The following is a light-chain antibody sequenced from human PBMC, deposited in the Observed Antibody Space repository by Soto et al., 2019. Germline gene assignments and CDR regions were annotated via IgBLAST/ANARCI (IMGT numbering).Light chain of an antibody. Sequence: DIQMTQSPSTLSGSVGDRVTITCRASQSISSWLAWYQQKPGKAPKLLIYDASSLESGVPSRFSGSGSGTEFTLTISSLQPDDFATYYCQQYNTSFGQGTKVDIK. V-gene: IGKV1-5*01. CDR3: QQYNTS. J-gene: IGKJ1*01. CDR2: DAS. CDR1: QSISSW.